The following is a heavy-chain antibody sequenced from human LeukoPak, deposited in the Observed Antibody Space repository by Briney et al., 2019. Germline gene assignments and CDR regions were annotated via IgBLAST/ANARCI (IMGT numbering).Heavy chain of an antibody. CDR3: AKWGDYDVLTGYYVSDY. CDR2: ITGSGGNK. J-gene: IGHJ4*02. Sequence: GASLRLSCAVSGFTFSNYAVSSVRQAPGRGLEWVSAITGSGGNKYYAASVRSRVTFSRDNPKNTASLQMNSVRAEDTAVYYCAKWGDYDVLTGYYVSDYWGQGTLVTVSS. CDR1: GFTFSNYA. D-gene: IGHD3-9*01. V-gene: IGHV3-23*01.